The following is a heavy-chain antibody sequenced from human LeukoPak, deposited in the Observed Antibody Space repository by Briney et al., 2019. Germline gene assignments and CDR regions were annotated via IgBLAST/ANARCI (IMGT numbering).Heavy chain of an antibody. CDR1: GFTFSSYS. CDR3: ARENSGYDSPGFPAFDT. J-gene: IGHJ3*02. Sequence: GGSLRLSCAASGFTFSSYSMNWVRQAPGKGLEWVSSISSSSSYIYYADSVKGRFTISRDNAKNSLYLQMNSLRAEDTAVYYCARENSGYDSPGFPAFDTWGQGTMVTVSS. D-gene: IGHD5-12*01. CDR2: ISSSSSYI. V-gene: IGHV3-21*01.